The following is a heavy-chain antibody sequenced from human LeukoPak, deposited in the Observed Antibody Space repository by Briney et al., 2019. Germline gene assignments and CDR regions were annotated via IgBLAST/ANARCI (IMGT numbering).Heavy chain of an antibody. Sequence: PGGSLRLSCSASGFTFSSYAMHWVRQAPGKGLEYVSAISSNGGSTYYADSVKGRFTISRDNSKNTLYLQMSSLRAEDTAVYYCVKEYQLIHLGAFDIWGQGTMVTVSS. J-gene: IGHJ3*02. D-gene: IGHD2-2*01. V-gene: IGHV3-64D*06. CDR3: VKEYQLIHLGAFDI. CDR2: ISSNGGST. CDR1: GFTFSSYA.